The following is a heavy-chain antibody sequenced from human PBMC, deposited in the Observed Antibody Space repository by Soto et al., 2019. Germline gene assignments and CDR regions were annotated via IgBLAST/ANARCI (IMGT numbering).Heavy chain of an antibody. CDR2: IYHSGST. J-gene: IGHJ4*02. CDR1: GGSISSSNW. V-gene: IGHV4-4*02. D-gene: IGHD1-1*01. Sequence: QVQLQESGPRLVKPSGTLSLTCAVSGGSISSSNWWSWVRQPPGKGLEWIGEIYHSGSTNYNPSLKSRVTISVDKSKNQFSLKLSSVTAADTAVYYCARVVEREPDSRGFDYWGQGTLVTVSS. CDR3: ARVVEREPDSRGFDY.